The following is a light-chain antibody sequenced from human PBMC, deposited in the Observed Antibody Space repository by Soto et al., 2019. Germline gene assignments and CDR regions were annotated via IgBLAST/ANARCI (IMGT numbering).Light chain of an antibody. V-gene: IGLV1-44*01. CDR3: AAWDDSLNGHVV. CDR1: SSNIGSNT. J-gene: IGLJ2*01. CDR2: SNN. Sequence: QAVVTQPPSASGTPGQRVPISCSGSSSNIGSNTVNWYQQLPGTAPKLLIYSNNQRPSGVPDRFSGSKSGTSASLAISGLQSEDEADYYCAAWDDSLNGHVVFGGGTKLTVL.